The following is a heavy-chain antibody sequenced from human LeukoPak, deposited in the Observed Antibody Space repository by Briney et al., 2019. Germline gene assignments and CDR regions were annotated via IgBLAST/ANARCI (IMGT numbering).Heavy chain of an antibody. J-gene: IGHJ4*02. V-gene: IGHV3-30-3*01. Sequence: GGSLRLSCAASGFTFSSYAMHRVRQAPGEGLECVADISYDGSIKHYTDSVKGRFTISRDNSKNTLYLQKSSLRPEDTAVYYCASIFWGYCSSTSCYVDYWGQGTLVSVSS. D-gene: IGHD2-2*01. CDR1: GFTFSSYA. CDR2: ISYDGSIK. CDR3: ASIFWGYCSSTSCYVDY.